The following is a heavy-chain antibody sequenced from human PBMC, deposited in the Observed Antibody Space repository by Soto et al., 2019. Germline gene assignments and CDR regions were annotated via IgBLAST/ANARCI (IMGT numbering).Heavy chain of an antibody. D-gene: IGHD3-10*01. Sequence: SETLSLTCTVSGGSISSGGYYWSWIRQHPGKGLEWIGYIYYSGSTYHNPSLKSRVTISVDTSKNQFSLKLSSVTAADTAVYYCARGYSAVNWFDPWGQGTLVTVSS. CDR3: ARGYSAVNWFDP. V-gene: IGHV4-31*03. CDR2: IYYSGST. J-gene: IGHJ5*02. CDR1: GGSISSGGYY.